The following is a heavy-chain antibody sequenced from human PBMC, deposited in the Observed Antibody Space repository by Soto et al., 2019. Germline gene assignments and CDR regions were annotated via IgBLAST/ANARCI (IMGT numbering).Heavy chain of an antibody. J-gene: IGHJ4*02. V-gene: IGHV3-30-3*01. Sequence: QVQLVESGGGVVQPGRSLRLSCAASEFTFSGYPIHWVRQAPGMGLEWVTVISHDGSNKYYADSVKGRFTISRDNSKKTVYLQMNSLRAEDTAVYYCACTEYYDFSSGELWGQGTLVTVSS. CDR2: ISHDGSNK. D-gene: IGHD3-3*01. CDR3: ACTEYYDFSSGEL. CDR1: EFTFSGYP.